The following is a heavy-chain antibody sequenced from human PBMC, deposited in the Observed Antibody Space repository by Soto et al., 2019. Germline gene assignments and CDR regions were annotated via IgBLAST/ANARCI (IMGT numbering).Heavy chain of an antibody. CDR3: ARGGGSSWLFMYY. CDR2: IYHSGST. J-gene: IGHJ4*02. D-gene: IGHD6-13*01. CDR1: GYSISSGYY. V-gene: IGHV4-38-2*01. Sequence: PSETLSLTCAVSGYSISSGYYWGCIRQPPGKGLEWIGSIYHSGSTYYNPSLKSRVTISVDTSKNQFSLKLSSVTAADTAVYYCARGGGSSWLFMYYWGQGTLVTVSS.